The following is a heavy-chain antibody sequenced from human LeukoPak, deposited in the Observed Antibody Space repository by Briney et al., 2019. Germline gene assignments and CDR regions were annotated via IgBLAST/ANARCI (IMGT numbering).Heavy chain of an antibody. V-gene: IGHV3-7*05. J-gene: IGHJ4*02. CDR2: IKQDGSEK. CDR3: ARATTLFGVDKYFHY. CDR1: GFTFSSFW. D-gene: IGHD3-3*01. Sequence: PGGSLRLSCAASGFTFSSFWMSWVRQAPGQGLEWVANIKQDGSEKYYVDSVKGRFTISRDNAKNSLYLQMNSLRAEDTAVYYCARATTLFGVDKYFHYWGQGTPVTVSS.